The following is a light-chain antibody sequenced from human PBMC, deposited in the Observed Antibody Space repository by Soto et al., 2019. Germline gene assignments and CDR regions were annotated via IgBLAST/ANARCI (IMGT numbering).Light chain of an antibody. J-gene: IGLJ1*01. V-gene: IGLV2-14*01. CDR2: DXX. Sequence: QSALTQPASVSGSPGQSITISCTGTSSDVGGYNYVSWYQQHPGKAPKLMIXDXXXXPSGVSNRFSGSKSGNTASLTISGXXXXXXXXXYCSSYTSSSRVFGTGTKLTVL. CDR1: SSDVGGYNY. CDR3: SSYTSSSRV.